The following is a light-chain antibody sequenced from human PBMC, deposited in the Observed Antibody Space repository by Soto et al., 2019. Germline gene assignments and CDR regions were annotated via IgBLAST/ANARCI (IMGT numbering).Light chain of an antibody. J-gene: IGKJ5*01. CDR1: QSISSW. CDR2: SAS. Sequence: DIQMTQSPSTLSASVGDRVTITCRASQSISSWLAWYQQKPGKAPKLLIYSASSLKSGVSSRFSGSGSGTDFTFTISSLQPEDIATYYCQQYDIATFGQGTRLEIK. V-gene: IGKV1-5*03. CDR3: QQYDIAT.